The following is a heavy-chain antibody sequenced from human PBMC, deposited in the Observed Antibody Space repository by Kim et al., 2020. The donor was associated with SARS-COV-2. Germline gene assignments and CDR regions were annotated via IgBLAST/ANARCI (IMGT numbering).Heavy chain of an antibody. Sequence: SETLSLTCTVSGGSISSSSYYWGWIRQPPGKGLEWIGSIYYSGSTYYNPSLKSRVTISVDTSKNQFSLKLSSVTAADTAVYYCARYIPSTTVTTHVTRDAFDIWGQGTMVTVSS. J-gene: IGHJ3*02. CDR3: ARYIPSTTVTTHVTRDAFDI. CDR2: IYYSGST. V-gene: IGHV4-39*01. D-gene: IGHD4-17*01. CDR1: GGSISSSSYY.